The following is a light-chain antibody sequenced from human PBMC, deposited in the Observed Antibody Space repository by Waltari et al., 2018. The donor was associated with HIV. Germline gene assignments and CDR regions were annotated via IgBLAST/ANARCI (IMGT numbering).Light chain of an antibody. CDR1: SSNIGAGFD. V-gene: IGLV1-40*01. CDR3: QAYDSSLSGWV. Sequence: QSVLTQPPSVSGAPGQRVTISCTGRSSNIGAGFDVHWYQQLPGTAPRLLIYGNNNRPSGVPDRFSGSKSGTSASLAITGLQAEDEADYDCQAYDSSLSGWVFGGRTKLTVL. J-gene: IGLJ3*02. CDR2: GNN.